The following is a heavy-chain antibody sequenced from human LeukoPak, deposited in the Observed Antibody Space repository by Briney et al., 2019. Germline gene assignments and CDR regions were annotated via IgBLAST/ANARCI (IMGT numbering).Heavy chain of an antibody. CDR3: ARGGGYSGYDVLDFDY. CDR1: GGSLSSGGYS. Sequence: PSETLSLTCAVSGGSLSSGGYSWGWLRQPPGRGLEGIGYIYHSGSTYYNPSLKSRVTISVDRSKNQFSLKLSSVTAADTAVYYCARGGGYSGYDVLDFDYWGQGTLVTVSS. J-gene: IGHJ4*02. CDR2: IYHSGST. D-gene: IGHD5-12*01. V-gene: IGHV4-30-2*01.